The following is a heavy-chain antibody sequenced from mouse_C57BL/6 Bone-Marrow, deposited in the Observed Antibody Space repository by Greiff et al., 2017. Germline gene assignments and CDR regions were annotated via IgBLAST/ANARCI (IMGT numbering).Heavy chain of an antibody. CDR3: ARARLYDGYYTYAMDY. J-gene: IGHJ4*01. CDR1: GYTFTDYY. Sequence: VQLQQSGAELVKPGASVKISCKASGYTFTDYYINWVKQRPGQGLEWIGKIGPGSGSTYYNEKFKGKATLTADKSSSTAYMQLSSLTSEDSAVYFCARARLYDGYYTYAMDYWGQGTSVTVSS. D-gene: IGHD2-3*01. V-gene: IGHV1-77*01. CDR2: IGPGSGST.